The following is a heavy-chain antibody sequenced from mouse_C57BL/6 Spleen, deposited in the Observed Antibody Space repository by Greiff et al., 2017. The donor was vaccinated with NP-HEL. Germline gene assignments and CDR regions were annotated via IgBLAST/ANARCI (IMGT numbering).Heavy chain of an antibody. CDR1: GYTFTSYW. J-gene: IGHJ2*01. D-gene: IGHD2-1*01. CDR3: ARGGYYGNADY. Sequence: QVQLQQPGAELVRPGSSVKLSCKASGYTFTSYWMHWVKQRPIQGLEWIGNIDPSDSETHYNQKFKDKATLTVDKSSSTAYMQLSSLTSEDSAVYYCARGGYYGNADYWGQGTTLTVSS. CDR2: IDPSDSET. V-gene: IGHV1-52*01.